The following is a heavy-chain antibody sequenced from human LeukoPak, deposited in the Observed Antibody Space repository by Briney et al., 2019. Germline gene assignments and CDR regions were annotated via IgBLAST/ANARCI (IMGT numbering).Heavy chain of an antibody. CDR2: IYYSGTT. D-gene: IGHD6-13*01. V-gene: IGHV4-59*01. Sequence: SETLSLTCTVSGGSISNYYWTWIRQPPGKGLEWIGYIYYSGTTNYNPSLKSRVTISVDTSKNQFSLKLSSVTAEDTAVYYCARGSGYSRFDPWGQGTLVTVSS. CDR3: ARGSGYSRFDP. J-gene: IGHJ5*02. CDR1: GGSISNYY.